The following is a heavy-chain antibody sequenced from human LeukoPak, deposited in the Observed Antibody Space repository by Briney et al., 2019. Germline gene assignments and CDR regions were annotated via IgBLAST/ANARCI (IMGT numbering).Heavy chain of an antibody. J-gene: IGHJ5*02. V-gene: IGHV7-4-1*02. CDR3: ARDRYYYGSGSSNWFDP. Sequence: GASVKVSCKASGYTFTSFAMNWVREAPGQGLEWMGWINTNTGNPTYAQGFTGRFVFSLDTSVSTAYLQISSLKAEDTAVYYCARDRYYYGSGSSNWFDPWGQGTLVTVSS. CDR2: INTNTGNP. D-gene: IGHD3-10*01. CDR1: GYTFTSFA.